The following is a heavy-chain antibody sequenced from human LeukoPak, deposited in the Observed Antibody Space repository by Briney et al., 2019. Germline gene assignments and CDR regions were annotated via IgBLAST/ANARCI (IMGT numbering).Heavy chain of an antibody. J-gene: IGHJ4*02. D-gene: IGHD3-9*01. V-gene: IGHV3-21*01. CDR3: ARDRARLRYFDWGFDY. Sequence: GGSLRLSCAASGFTFSSYSMTWVRQAPGKGLEWVSSISSSSSYIYYADSVKGRFTISRDNANNSLYLQMNSLRAEDTAVYYCARDRARLRYFDWGFDYWGQGTLVTVSS. CDR1: GFTFSSYS. CDR2: ISSSSSYI.